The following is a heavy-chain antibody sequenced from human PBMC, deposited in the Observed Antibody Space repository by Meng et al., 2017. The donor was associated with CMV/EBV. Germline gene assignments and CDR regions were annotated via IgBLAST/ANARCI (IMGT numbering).Heavy chain of an antibody. Sequence: SETLSLTCTVSGGSISSYYWSWIRQPPGKGLEWIGYIYYSGSSNYNPSLKSRVTISVDTSKNQFSLKLSSVTAADTAVDYGARDRVVTRYYYYGMDVWGQGTTVTVSS. CDR1: GGSISSYY. J-gene: IGHJ6*02. D-gene: IGHD4-23*01. CDR3: ARDRVVTRYYYYGMDV. CDR2: IYYSGSS. V-gene: IGHV4-59*01.